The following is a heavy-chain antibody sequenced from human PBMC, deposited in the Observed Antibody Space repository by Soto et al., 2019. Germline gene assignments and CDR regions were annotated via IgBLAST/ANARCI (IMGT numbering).Heavy chain of an antibody. CDR2: ISYDGSNK. J-gene: IGHJ4*02. V-gene: IGHV3-30-3*01. CDR3: ARDDYDSSGYSPPGDY. Sequence: SLRLSCAASGFTFSSYAMHWVRQAPGKGLEWVAVISYDGSNKYYADSVKGRFTISRDNSKNTLYLQMNSLRAEDTAVYYCARDDYDSSGYSPPGDYWGQGXLVTVYS. CDR1: GFTFSSYA. D-gene: IGHD3-22*01.